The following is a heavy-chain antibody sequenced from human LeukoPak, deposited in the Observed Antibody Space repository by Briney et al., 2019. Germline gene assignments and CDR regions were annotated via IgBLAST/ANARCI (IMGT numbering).Heavy chain of an antibody. CDR2: ITSSGSI. D-gene: IGHD1-26*01. Sequence: GGSLRLSCVASGFSFSTYSMNWVRQAPGKGLEWVSSITSSGSIYYADSVKGRFTISRDNPKNSLYLQMDSLSAEDTAVYYCARDPYSGTYGDTYYYYMDVWGKGTTVTISS. J-gene: IGHJ6*03. CDR1: GFSFSTYS. CDR3: ARDPYSGTYGDTYYYYMDV. V-gene: IGHV3-21*01.